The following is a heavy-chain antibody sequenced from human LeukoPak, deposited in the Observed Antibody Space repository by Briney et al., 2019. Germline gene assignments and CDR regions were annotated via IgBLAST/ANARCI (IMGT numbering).Heavy chain of an antibody. J-gene: IGHJ4*02. D-gene: IGHD5-24*01. Sequence: GASVKVSCKASGYTFNDYYMHWVRQAPGQGLEWMGWINPNSGGTNYAQKFQGRVTMTRDTSISTAYMELSRLRSDDTAVYYCATGRGGWLQLRFDYWGQGTLVTVSS. V-gene: IGHV1-2*02. CDR1: GYTFNDYY. CDR2: INPNSGGT. CDR3: ATGRGGWLQLRFDY.